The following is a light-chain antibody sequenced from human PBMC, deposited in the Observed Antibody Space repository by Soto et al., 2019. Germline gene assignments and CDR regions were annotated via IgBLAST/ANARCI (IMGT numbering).Light chain of an antibody. CDR1: QNSYYK. Sequence: ILMNQSPATGSSSPGARATLSGRASQNSYYKVAWYQHRPGQAPRLLLYRASTRAPGVPARFSGSGSGTEFTLTISSLQPEDFTVYSCLQYHNLWAFGQGTKVEI. CDR3: LQYHNLWA. CDR2: RAS. J-gene: IGKJ1*01. V-gene: IGKV3-15*01.